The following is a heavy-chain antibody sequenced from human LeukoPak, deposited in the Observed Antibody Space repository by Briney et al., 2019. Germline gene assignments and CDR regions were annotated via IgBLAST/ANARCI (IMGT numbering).Heavy chain of an antibody. D-gene: IGHD6-13*01. CDR1: GFTFSNCA. J-gene: IGHJ4*02. CDR2: ISSYGDKT. V-gene: IGHV3-64D*06. CDR3: VKDLYKGDTSSWYYFDY. Sequence: GGSLRLSCSASGFTFSNCAMHWVRQAPGKGPEYVLVISSYGDKTYYADSVKGRFTISRDNSKNTVSLQMSSLRAEDTAVYYCVKDLYKGDTSSWYYFDYWGQGTLVTVSS.